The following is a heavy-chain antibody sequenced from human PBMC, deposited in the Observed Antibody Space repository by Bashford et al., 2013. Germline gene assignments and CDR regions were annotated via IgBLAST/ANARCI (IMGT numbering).Heavy chain of an antibody. CDR2: ISAYNGNT. CDR3: ARDGEGYDYVWGSYRPTGY. J-gene: IGHJ4*02. Sequence: WVRQAPGQGLEWMGWISAYNGNTNYAQKLQGRVTMTTDTSTSTAYMELRSLRSDDTAVYYCARDGEGYDYVWGSYRPTGYWGQGTLVTVSS. V-gene: IGHV1-18*01. D-gene: IGHD3-16*02.